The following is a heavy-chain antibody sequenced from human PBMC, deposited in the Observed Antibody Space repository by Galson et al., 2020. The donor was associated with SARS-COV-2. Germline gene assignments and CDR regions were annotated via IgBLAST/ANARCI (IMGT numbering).Heavy chain of an antibody. Sequence: QLGESLKISCASSGFTFSSYWMSWVRQAPGKGLEWVAKISRDGGEKYYADSVRGRFTISRDNAKNSLYLHMNSLRAEDTAVYYCAREIHPTIVVVVAVSFYYYMDVWGQGTLVTVSS. J-gene: IGHJ6*03. CDR1: GFTFSSYW. CDR2: ISRDGGEK. D-gene: IGHD2-15*01. V-gene: IGHV3-7*01. CDR3: AREIHPTIVVVVAVSFYYYMDV.